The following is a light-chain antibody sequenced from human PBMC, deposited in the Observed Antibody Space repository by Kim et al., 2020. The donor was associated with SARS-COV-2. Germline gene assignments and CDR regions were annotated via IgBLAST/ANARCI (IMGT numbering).Light chain of an antibody. Sequence: LSPGERATLSCRASQSVSSYLAWYQQKPGQAPRLLIYDASDRATGIPARFSGSGSGTDFTLTISSLEPEDFAVYYCQQRSNWRLTFGGGTKVDIK. V-gene: IGKV3-11*01. CDR1: QSVSSY. J-gene: IGKJ4*01. CDR2: DAS. CDR3: QQRSNWRLT.